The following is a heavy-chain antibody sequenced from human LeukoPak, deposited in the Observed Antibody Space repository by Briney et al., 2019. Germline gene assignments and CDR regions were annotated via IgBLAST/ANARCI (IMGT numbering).Heavy chain of an antibody. D-gene: IGHD1-26*01. Sequence: GGSLRLSCAASGFTFSSYSMNWVRQAPGKGLEWVSYISSSSSTIYYADSVKGRFTISRDNAKNSLYLQMNSLRAENTAVYYCARSGVGGSYDWGQGTLVTVSS. J-gene: IGHJ4*02. CDR3: ARSGVGGSYD. CDR1: GFTFSSYS. V-gene: IGHV3-48*04. CDR2: ISSSSSTI.